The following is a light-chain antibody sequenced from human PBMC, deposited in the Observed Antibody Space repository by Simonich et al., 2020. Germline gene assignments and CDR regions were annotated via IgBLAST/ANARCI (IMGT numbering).Light chain of an antibody. Sequence: EIVMTQSPATLSVSPGERATLSCRASQSVSSNLAWYQQKPGQAPRLLISGASTRATGTPARFSGSGSGTEFTLTISSLQSEDFAVYYCQQYNNWWTFGQGTKVEIK. CDR3: QQYNNWWT. CDR1: QSVSSN. CDR2: GAS. J-gene: IGKJ1*01. V-gene: IGKV3-15*01.